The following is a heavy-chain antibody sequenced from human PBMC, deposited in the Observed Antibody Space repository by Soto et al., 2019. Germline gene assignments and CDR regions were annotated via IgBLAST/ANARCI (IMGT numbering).Heavy chain of an antibody. V-gene: IGHV1-8*01. CDR1: GYTFTSYD. CDR3: ARVSSSGWYGVNYYYYYMDV. J-gene: IGHJ6*03. Sequence: GASVKVSCKASGYTFTSYDINWVRQATGQGLEWMGWMNPNSGNTGYAQKFQGRVTMTRNTSISTAYMELSSLRSEDTAVYYCARVSSSGWYGVNYYYYYMDVWGKGTTVTVSS. D-gene: IGHD6-19*01. CDR2: MNPNSGNT.